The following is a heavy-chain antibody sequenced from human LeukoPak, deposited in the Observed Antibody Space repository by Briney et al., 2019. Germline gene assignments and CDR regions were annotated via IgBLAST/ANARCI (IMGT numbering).Heavy chain of an antibody. V-gene: IGHV3-21*01. D-gene: IGHD3-22*01. CDR3: ARSNSNAYYYDSSGH. Sequence: SGGSLRLSCAASGFTVSSNYMNWVRQAPGKGLEWVSSISSSSSYIYYADSVKGRFTISRDNAKNSLYLQMNSLRAEDTAVYYCARSNSNAYYYDSSGHWGQGTLVTVSS. J-gene: IGHJ4*02. CDR2: ISSSSSYI. CDR1: GFTVSSNY.